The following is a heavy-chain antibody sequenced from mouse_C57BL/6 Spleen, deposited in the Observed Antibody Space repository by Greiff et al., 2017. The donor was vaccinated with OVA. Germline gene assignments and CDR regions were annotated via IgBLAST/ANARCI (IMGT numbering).Heavy chain of an antibody. CDR2: IHPNSGST. CDR3: ARDSSGYSRNYFDD. D-gene: IGHD3-2*02. CDR1: GYTFTSYW. J-gene: IGHJ2*01. Sequence: QVQLQQPGAELVKPGASVKLSCKASGYTFTSYWMHWVKQRPGQGLEWIGMIHPNSGSTNYNEKFKSKATLTVDKSSSTAYMQLSSLTSEDSAVYYCARDSSGYSRNYFDDWGQGTTLTVSS. V-gene: IGHV1-64*01.